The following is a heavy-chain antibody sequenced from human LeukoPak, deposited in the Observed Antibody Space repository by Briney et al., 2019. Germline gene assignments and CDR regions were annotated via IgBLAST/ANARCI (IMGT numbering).Heavy chain of an antibody. J-gene: IGHJ4*02. CDR2: IYPGDSDT. CDR3: ARHRPYSSGWRHFDY. Sequence: GESPRISCKGSGYNFTTYWIHWVRQMPGKGLEWMGIIYPGDSDTRYSPSFQGQVTISADKSISTAYLQWSSLRASDTAMYYCARHRPYSSGWRHFDYWGQGTLVTVSS. CDR1: GYNFTTYW. D-gene: IGHD6-19*01. V-gene: IGHV5-51*01.